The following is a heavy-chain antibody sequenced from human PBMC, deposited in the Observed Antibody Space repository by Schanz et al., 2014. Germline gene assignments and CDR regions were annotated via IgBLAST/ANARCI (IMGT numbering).Heavy chain of an antibody. V-gene: IGHV3-23*01. CDR1: GFTVNNYA. CDR3: SKDKQGSRSDDS. J-gene: IGHJ5*01. D-gene: IGHD2-15*01. CDR2: ITTGGNT. Sequence: EVQLLESGGRLVQPGGSLRLSCTVSGFTVNNYAMNWARQTPGKGLEWVSSITTGGNTYYRDSVKGRFIVSRDNSKNTLYLEMNRLRVDDTAVYYCSKDKQGSRSDDSWGQGTLVTVSS.